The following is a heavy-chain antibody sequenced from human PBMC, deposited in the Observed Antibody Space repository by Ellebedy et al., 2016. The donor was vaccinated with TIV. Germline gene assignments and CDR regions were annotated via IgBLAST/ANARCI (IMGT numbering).Heavy chain of an antibody. CDR2: IKQDGSEK. Sequence: GGSLRLXXAASGFTSSVYWMTWVRQAPGKGLEWVANIKQDGSEKYYADSVKGRFTISRDNSQNTLYLQMNSLRAEDTAVYYCAKVKSRGVGYCPNGVCADYYYYYYMDVWGKGTTVTVSS. V-gene: IGHV3-7*01. J-gene: IGHJ6*03. CDR3: AKVKSRGVGYCPNGVCADYYYYYYMDV. CDR1: GFTSSVYW. D-gene: IGHD2-8*01.